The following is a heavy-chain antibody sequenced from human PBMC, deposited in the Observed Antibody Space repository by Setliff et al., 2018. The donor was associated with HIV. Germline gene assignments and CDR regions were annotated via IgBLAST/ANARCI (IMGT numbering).Heavy chain of an antibody. J-gene: IGHJ4*02. CDR3: ARGGSSSSGPDY. CDR1: GFTFNSYT. Sequence: PGGSLRLSCAASGFTFNSYTMNWVRQAPGKGLEWISSISSSISYIYYADSVKGRFTISRDNAKNSLYLQMNSLRAEDTAVYYCARGGSSSSGPDYWGQGTLVTVSS. D-gene: IGHD6-6*01. V-gene: IGHV3-21*01. CDR2: ISSSISYI.